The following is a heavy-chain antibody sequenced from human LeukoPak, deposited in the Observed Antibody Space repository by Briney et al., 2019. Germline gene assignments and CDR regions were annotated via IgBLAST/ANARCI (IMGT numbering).Heavy chain of an antibody. J-gene: IGHJ4*02. CDR3: ARFDYYGSGSYPFDY. Sequence: SVKVSCKASGGTFSSYAISWVRQAPGQGLEWMGRIIPIFGTANYAQKFQGRVTITADKSTSTAYMELSSLRSEDTAVYYCARFDYYGSGSYPFDYWGQGTLVTVSS. D-gene: IGHD3-10*01. CDR1: GGTFSSYA. V-gene: IGHV1-69*06. CDR2: IIPIFGTA.